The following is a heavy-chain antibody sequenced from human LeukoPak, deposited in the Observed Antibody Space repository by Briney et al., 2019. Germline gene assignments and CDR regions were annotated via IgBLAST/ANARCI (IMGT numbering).Heavy chain of an antibody. J-gene: IGHJ6*02. CDR3: ATDGMDV. Sequence: ASVKVSCKASGYTFTSYYMHWVRQAPGQGLQWMGIIYPGGGSTSYAQEFQGRVTMTRDTSTSTVYMELSSLTSEDTAVYYCATDGMDVWGQGTTVTVSS. CDR2: IYPGGGST. CDR1: GYTFTSYY. V-gene: IGHV1-46*01.